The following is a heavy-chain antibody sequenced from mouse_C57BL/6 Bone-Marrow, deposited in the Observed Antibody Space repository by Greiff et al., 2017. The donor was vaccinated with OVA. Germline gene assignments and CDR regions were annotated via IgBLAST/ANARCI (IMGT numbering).Heavy chain of an antibody. CDR2: IHPNSGST. V-gene: IGHV1-64*01. CDR1: GYTFTSYW. CDR3: ARETGSPYYFDC. Sequence: QVQLQQPGAELVKPGASVKLSCKASGYTFTSYWMHWVKQRPGQGLEWIGMIHPNSGSTNYNEKFKSKATLTVDKSSSTAYMQLSSLTSEDSAVYYCARETGSPYYFDCWGQGTTLTVSS. J-gene: IGHJ2*01.